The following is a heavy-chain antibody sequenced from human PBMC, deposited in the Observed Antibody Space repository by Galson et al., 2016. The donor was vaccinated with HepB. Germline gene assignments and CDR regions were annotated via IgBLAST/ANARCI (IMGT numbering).Heavy chain of an antibody. Sequence: SLRLSCAASGFTLSNSAMSWVRQAPGKGLEWVSAMSDSGGSTYYADSAKGRFTISRDNSKNTLYLQMNSLGAEDTAIYCCAVRYSSIWYFQHWGRGTLVSVSS. V-gene: IGHV3-23*01. CDR1: GFTLSNSA. J-gene: IGHJ1*01. D-gene: IGHD6-13*01. CDR3: AVRYSSIWYFQH. CDR2: MSDSGGST.